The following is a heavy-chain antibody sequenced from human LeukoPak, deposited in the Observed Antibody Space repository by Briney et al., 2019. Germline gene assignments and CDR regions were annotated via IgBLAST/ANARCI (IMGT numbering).Heavy chain of an antibody. Sequence: ASVKVSCKASGYTVISYGIGWVRQAPGQGLEWMGWISAHNGNTTYAQKLQGRVTMTTDTSTSTASMELRRLRSDDTAVYYCARAINYYGSGSYGGYFDYWGQGTLVTVSS. CDR1: GYTVISYG. CDR3: ARAINYYGSGSYGGYFDY. CDR2: ISAHNGNT. J-gene: IGHJ4*02. V-gene: IGHV1-18*01. D-gene: IGHD3-10*01.